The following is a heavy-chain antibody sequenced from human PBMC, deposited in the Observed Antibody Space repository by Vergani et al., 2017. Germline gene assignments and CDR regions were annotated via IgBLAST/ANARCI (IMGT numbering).Heavy chain of an antibody. J-gene: IGHJ4*02. D-gene: IGHD4-17*01. V-gene: IGHV3-23*01. Sequence: EVQLLGSGGGLVQPGGSLRLSCAASGFTFSSYAMSWVRQAPGKGLEWVSAISGSGGSTYYADSVKGRFTISRDNSKNTLYLQMNSLRAEDTAVYYCARDVHDYGDYGGYFDYWGQGTLVTVSS. CDR1: GFTFSSYA. CDR2: ISGSGGST. CDR3: ARDVHDYGDYGGYFDY.